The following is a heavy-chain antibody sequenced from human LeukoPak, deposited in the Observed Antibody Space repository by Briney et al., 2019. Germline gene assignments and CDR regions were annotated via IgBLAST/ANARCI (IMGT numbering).Heavy chain of an antibody. V-gene: IGHV3-7*01. CDR2: IKQDGSEK. CDR1: GFTFSSYW. Sequence: GSLRLSCAASGFTFSSYWMSWVRQAPGKGLEWVANIKQDGSEKYYVDSVKGRFTISRDNAKNSLYLQMNSLRAEDTAVYYCARGGRSYYDILTGYFDYWGQGTLVTVSS. CDR3: ARGGRSYYDILTGYFDY. D-gene: IGHD3-9*01. J-gene: IGHJ4*02.